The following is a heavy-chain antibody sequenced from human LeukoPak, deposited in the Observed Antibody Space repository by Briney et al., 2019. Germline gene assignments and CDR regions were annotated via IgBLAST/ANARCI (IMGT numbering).Heavy chain of an antibody. J-gene: IGHJ4*02. CDR1: GGSISSSSYY. CDR2: IYYSGST. D-gene: IGHD6-13*01. V-gene: IGHV4-39*01. Sequence: PSETLSLTCTVSGGSISSSSYYWGWIRQPPGKGLEWIGSIYYSGSTYYNPSLKSRVTISVDTSKNQFSLKLSSVTAADTAVYSCARLSPALRLAQQGVDYWGQGTLVTVSS. CDR3: ARLSPALRLAQQGVDY.